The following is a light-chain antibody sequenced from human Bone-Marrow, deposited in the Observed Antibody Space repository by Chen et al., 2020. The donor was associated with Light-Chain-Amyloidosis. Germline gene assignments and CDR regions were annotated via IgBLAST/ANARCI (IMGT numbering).Light chain of an antibody. CDR3: QQYGLT. CDR2: GAS. CDR1: QSVSRN. Sequence: EVVLTQSPATLSVSPGERATLSCRASQSVSRNLAWYQHKTGQAPRLLIYGASSRATGVPPRFIGSGSRTDFTLTITRLQSDDYAVYYCQQYGLTFGQGTKVEIK. J-gene: IGKJ1*01. V-gene: IGKV3-15*01.